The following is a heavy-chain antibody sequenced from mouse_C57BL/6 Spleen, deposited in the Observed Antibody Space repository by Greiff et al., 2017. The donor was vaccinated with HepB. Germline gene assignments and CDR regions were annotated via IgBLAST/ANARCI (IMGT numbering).Heavy chain of an antibody. Sequence: DVMLVESGGGLVQPGGSLKLSCAASGFTFSDYYMYWVRQTPEKRLEWVAYISNGGGSTYYPDTVKGRFTISRDNAKNTLYLQMSRLKSEDTAMYYCAILYYGSSYAMDYWGQGTSVTVSS. CDR2: ISNGGGST. J-gene: IGHJ4*01. CDR3: AILYYGSSYAMDY. D-gene: IGHD1-1*01. V-gene: IGHV5-12*01. CDR1: GFTFSDYY.